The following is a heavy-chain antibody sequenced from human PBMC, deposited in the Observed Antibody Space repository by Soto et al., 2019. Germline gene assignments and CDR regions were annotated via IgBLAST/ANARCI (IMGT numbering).Heavy chain of an antibody. CDR2: ISASSSYM. Sequence: EMQLVESGGGRVKPGAALRLSCEASGFAFSTYTMNWVRQSPGRGLEWVSSISASSSYMYYADSVQGRFTVSRDNPKKSLFLQMDNLRVEDTAVYYCTRDLGVTNWFDLWGQGILVTVSP. D-gene: IGHD3-10*01. J-gene: IGHJ5*02. CDR3: TRDLGVTNWFDL. CDR1: GFAFSTYT. V-gene: IGHV3-21*02.